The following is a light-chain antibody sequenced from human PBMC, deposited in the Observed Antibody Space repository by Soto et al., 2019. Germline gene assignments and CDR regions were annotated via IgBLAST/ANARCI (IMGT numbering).Light chain of an antibody. V-gene: IGKV1-39*01. CDR3: RQSDSYPYT. CDR1: QTITNY. J-gene: IGKJ2*01. Sequence: DIQMTQSPSSLSVSVGDRVTITCRASQTITNYLNWYQQKPGKAPKLLVYAASSLQSGVPSRFSGGGSGTDFTLTISSLQPEDFATYYCRQSDSYPYTFGQGTKLEIK. CDR2: AAS.